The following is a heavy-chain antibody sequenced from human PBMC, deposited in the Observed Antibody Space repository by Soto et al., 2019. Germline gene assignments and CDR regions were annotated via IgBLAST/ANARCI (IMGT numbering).Heavy chain of an antibody. CDR2: ISWNSGSI. V-gene: IGHV3-9*01. J-gene: IGHJ3*02. CDR1: GFTFDDYA. Sequence: PGGSLRLSCAASGFTFDDYAMHWVRQAPGMGLEWVSGISWNSGSIGYADSVKGRFTISRDNAKNSLYLQMNSLRAEDTALYYCAKGTPDAFDIWGQGTMVTVSS. CDR3: AKGTPDAFDI.